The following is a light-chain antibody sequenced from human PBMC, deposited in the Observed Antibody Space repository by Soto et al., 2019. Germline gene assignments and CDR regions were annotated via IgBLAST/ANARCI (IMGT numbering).Light chain of an antibody. CDR3: QEYGSSLPWT. CDR2: GAS. J-gene: IGKJ1*01. CDR1: RSISSY. V-gene: IGKV3-20*01. Sequence: IVLTQSPATLSFSPGDRSTLSCRCSRSISSYLAWYQQKPRQSPRLPIYGASSRATGIPDRFSGSGSGTYFTLTTSRLEPEEFAVNYCQEYGSSLPWTFGQGTKVDIK.